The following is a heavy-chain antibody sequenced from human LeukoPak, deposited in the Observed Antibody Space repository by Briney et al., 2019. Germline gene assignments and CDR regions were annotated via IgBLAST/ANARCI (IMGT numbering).Heavy chain of an antibody. CDR2: ITHRGST. CDR3: ARGGPAALGPVDL. V-gene: IGHV4-34*01. J-gene: IGHJ2*01. CDR1: GGSFSGYY. D-gene: IGHD6-25*01. Sequence: SETLSLTCAVYGGSFSGYYWTWIRQPPGKGLEWIGEITHRGSTNYNPSLKSRVTISIDTSKNQFSLKLSAVTAADTAVYYCARGGPAALGPVDLWGRGTLVSVSS.